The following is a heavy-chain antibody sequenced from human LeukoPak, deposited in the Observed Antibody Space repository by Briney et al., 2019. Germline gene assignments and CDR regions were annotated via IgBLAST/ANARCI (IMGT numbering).Heavy chain of an antibody. CDR1: GASISRTSYY. Sequence: SETLSLTCTVSGASISRTSYYWGWIRQTPGKGLEWIGTVYYSGSTYYNTSLKSRLTISVDTSKNQISLQLTSVTAADMAVYYCATYSGSYFVDHWGQGTLATVSS. V-gene: IGHV4-39*01. CDR2: VYYSGST. CDR3: ATYSGSYFVDH. J-gene: IGHJ4*02. D-gene: IGHD1-26*01.